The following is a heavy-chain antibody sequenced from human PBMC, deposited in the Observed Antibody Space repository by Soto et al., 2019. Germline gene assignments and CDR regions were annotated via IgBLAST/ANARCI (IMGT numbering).Heavy chain of an antibody. Sequence: GASVKVSCKVSGYTLTELSMHWVRQAPGKGLEWMGGFDPEDGETIYAQKFQGRVTMTEDTSTDTAYMELSSLRSEDTAVYYCATVYSSGWFDAFAIWGQGTMVTVSS. D-gene: IGHD6-19*01. CDR3: ATVYSSGWFDAFAI. J-gene: IGHJ3*02. CDR2: FDPEDGET. V-gene: IGHV1-24*01. CDR1: GYTLTELS.